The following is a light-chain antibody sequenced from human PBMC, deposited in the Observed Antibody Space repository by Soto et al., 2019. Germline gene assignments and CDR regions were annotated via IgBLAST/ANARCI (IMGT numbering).Light chain of an antibody. CDR3: QQYGSSPRT. V-gene: IGKV1-5*03. CDR1: QTINNL. Sequence: DIQMTQSPSTLSASVGDRVSITCRASQTINNLMAWYQQKPGQAPKLLIYKASNLETGVPSRFSGSGSGTDFTLTITRLEPEDFAVYYCQQYGSSPRTFGQGTKVDIK. CDR2: KAS. J-gene: IGKJ1*01.